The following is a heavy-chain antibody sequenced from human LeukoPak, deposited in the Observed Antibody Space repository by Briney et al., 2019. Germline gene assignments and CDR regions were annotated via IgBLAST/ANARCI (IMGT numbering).Heavy chain of an antibody. D-gene: IGHD6-19*01. CDR2: ISSSGTYI. Sequence: GGSLRLSCAASGFPFSSYTMHWVRQAPGKGLEWVSSISSSGTYIYYADSVKGRFTISRDNAKNSLFLQMDSLRAEDTAVFYCARDPRPFGCSSADCPRYYFDYWGQGTLVTVSS. CDR1: GFPFSSYT. V-gene: IGHV3-21*01. CDR3: ARDPRPFGCSSADCPRYYFDY. J-gene: IGHJ4*02.